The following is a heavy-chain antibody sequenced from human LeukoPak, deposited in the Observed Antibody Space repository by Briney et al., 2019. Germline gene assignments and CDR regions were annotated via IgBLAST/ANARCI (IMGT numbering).Heavy chain of an antibody. CDR2: ISSSSSYI. Sequence: GGSLRLSCAASGFTFSSYSMIWVRQAPGRGLEWVSSISSSSSYIYYVDSVKGRFTTSRDNVENSLYLQMNGLRAEDTAVYYCARAKVGARDYFDYWGQGTLVTVSS. J-gene: IGHJ4*02. V-gene: IGHV3-21*01. CDR1: GFTFSSYS. CDR3: ARAKVGARDYFDY. D-gene: IGHD1-26*01.